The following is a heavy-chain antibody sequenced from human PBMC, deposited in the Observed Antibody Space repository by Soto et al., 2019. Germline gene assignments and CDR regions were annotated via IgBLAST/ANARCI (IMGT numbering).Heavy chain of an antibody. Sequence: SETLSLTCTVSGGSISSYYWNWIRQSPGKGLEWIGYIYYGGSGNYNPSLKSRVTISIDTSKNQFSLKMSSVTAADTAVYYCERLRTGSYNELFDYWGQGALVTVSS. J-gene: IGHJ4*02. CDR2: IYYGGSG. CDR3: ERLRTGSYNELFDY. V-gene: IGHV4-59*01. D-gene: IGHD3-9*01. CDR1: GGSISSYY.